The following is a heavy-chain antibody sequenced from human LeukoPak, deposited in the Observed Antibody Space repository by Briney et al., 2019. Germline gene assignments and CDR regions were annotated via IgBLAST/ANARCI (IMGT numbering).Heavy chain of an antibody. V-gene: IGHV3-21*06. CDR1: GFTFSSYS. J-gene: IGHJ4*02. D-gene: IGHD4-17*01. CDR2: ISPSSGYI. CDR3: ARGGVTTYGYEF. Sequence: GGSLRLSCAASGFTFSSYSMNWVRQAPGKGLEWVSSISPSSGYIYYADSVKGRFTISRDDAKNSPCLQMNSLRAEDTAVYYCARGGVTTYGYEFWGQGAPVTVSS.